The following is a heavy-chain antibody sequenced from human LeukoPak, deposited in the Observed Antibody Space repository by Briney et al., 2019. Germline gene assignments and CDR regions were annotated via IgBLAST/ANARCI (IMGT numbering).Heavy chain of an antibody. V-gene: IGHV4-4*09. J-gene: IGHJ4*02. CDR3: ARYGEGFDY. CDR2: IYTSGST. D-gene: IGHD4-17*01. CDR1: GGSISSYY. Sequence: PSETLSLTCTVSGGSISSYYWSWIRQPPGKGLEWIGYIYTSGSTNYNPSLKSRVTISVDTSKNQFSLKLSSVTAADTAVYYCARYGEGFDYWGQGTLVTVSS.